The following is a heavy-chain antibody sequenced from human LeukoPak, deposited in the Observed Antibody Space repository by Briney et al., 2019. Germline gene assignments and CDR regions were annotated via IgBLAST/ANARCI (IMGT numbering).Heavy chain of an antibody. Sequence: PGGSLRLSCAASGFTFSDYSMIWVRQAPGKGLEWVSYVSSSGSTVSYADSVKGRFTISRDNARNSLNVQMNGLRVEDTAVYYCARARQLAPLNWFDPWGQGTQVTVSS. J-gene: IGHJ5*02. CDR1: GFTFSDYS. CDR3: ARARQLAPLNWFDP. V-gene: IGHV3-48*01. D-gene: IGHD6-13*01. CDR2: VSSSGSTV.